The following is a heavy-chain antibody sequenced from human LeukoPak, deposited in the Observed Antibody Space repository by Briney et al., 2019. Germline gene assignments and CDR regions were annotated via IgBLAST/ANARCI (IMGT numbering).Heavy chain of an antibody. V-gene: IGHV3-7*01. CDR1: GFTFSETW. D-gene: IGHD3-16*01. J-gene: IGHJ6*02. CDR2: MNQDGSEK. Sequence: GGSLRLSCAASGFTFSETWMSWVRQAPGKGLEWVANMNQDGSEKDYVDSVKGRFTISRDNARESLYLQMSSLRAEDTAVYYCATYTHWVAGDVWGHGTTVTVSS. CDR3: ATYTHWVAGDV.